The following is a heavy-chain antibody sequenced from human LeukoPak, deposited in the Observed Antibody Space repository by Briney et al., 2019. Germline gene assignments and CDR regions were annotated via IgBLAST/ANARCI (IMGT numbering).Heavy chain of an antibody. Sequence: GGSLRLSCAASGFTFSSYSMNWVRQAPGKGLEWVSSISSSSSYIYYADSVKGRFTISRDNAKNSLYLQMNSLRAEDTAVYYCARITIFGVVTEAFDIWGQGTMVTVSS. J-gene: IGHJ3*02. V-gene: IGHV3-21*01. D-gene: IGHD3-3*01. CDR2: ISSSSSYI. CDR1: GFTFSSYS. CDR3: ARITIFGVVTEAFDI.